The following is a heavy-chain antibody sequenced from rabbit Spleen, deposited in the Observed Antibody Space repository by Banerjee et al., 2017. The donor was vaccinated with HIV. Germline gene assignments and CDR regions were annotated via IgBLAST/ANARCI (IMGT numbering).Heavy chain of an antibody. CDR1: GFSFSGVYY. D-gene: IGHD1-1*01. CDR3: ARGSIKQDGFDP. CDR2: IYTGTGST. V-gene: IGHV1S40*01. Sequence: QSLEESGGDLVQPEGSLTLTCTASGFSFSGVYYMCWVRQPPGKGLEWIGCIYTGTGSTYYASWAKGRFTISKASSTTVTLQMTSLTAADTATYFCARGSIKQDGFDPWGQGTLVTVS. J-gene: IGHJ2*01.